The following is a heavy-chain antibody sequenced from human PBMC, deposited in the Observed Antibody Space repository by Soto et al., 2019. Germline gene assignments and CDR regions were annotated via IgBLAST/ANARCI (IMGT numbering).Heavy chain of an antibody. D-gene: IGHD1-26*01. CDR1: GYTFTSYD. Sequence: QVQLVQSGAEVKKPGASVKVSCKASGYTFTSYDINWVRQATGQGLEWMGWMNPNSGNTGYAQKLQDRVTMTRNTSIRTAYMELRSLRSEERAVYYCARGGRISGVYWGQGTLITVSS. CDR3: ARGGRISGVY. CDR2: MNPNSGNT. V-gene: IGHV1-8*01. J-gene: IGHJ4*02.